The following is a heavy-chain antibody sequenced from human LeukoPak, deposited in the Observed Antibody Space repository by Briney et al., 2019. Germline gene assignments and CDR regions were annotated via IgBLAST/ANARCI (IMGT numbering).Heavy chain of an antibody. D-gene: IGHD5-12*01. J-gene: IGHJ5*02. CDR3: ARARDSGYDVYWLDP. V-gene: IGHV1-18*01. CDR1: GYTFTSYG. Sequence: ASVKVSCKASGYTFTSYGISWVRQAPGQGLEWMGWISAYNGNTNYAQKLQGRVTMTTDTSTSTAYMELRSLRSDDTAVYYCARARDSGYDVYWLDPWGQGTLVTVSS. CDR2: ISAYNGNT.